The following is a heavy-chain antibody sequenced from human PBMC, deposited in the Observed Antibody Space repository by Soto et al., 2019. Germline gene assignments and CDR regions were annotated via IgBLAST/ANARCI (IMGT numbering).Heavy chain of an antibody. CDR2: MNPNSGNT. D-gene: IGHD3-3*01. Sequence: ASVKVSCKASGYTFTSYDINWVRKDTGQGLEWMGWMNPNSGNTGYAQKFQGRVTMTRNTSISTAYMELSSLRSEDTAVYYCARSTRPRSITIFGVVIIPPAGFDPWGQGTLVTVSS. CDR1: GYTFTSYD. J-gene: IGHJ5*02. CDR3: ARSTRPRSITIFGVVIIPPAGFDP. V-gene: IGHV1-8*01.